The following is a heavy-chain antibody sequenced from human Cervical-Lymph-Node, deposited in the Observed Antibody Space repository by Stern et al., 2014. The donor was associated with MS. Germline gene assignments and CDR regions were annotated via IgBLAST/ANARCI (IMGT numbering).Heavy chain of an antibody. V-gene: IGHV7-4-1*02. Sequence: DQLVESGSELKKHGASVKVSCKASGYTFTTYGMNWVRQAPGQGLAWMGGITSNTGNPTYDQDFTGRFVFSLATSVTTAYLQIRSLKAEDTAVYYCARYAPMVTTDFDYWGQGTLVSVST. CDR2: ITSNTGNP. CDR3: ARYAPMVTTDFDY. J-gene: IGHJ4*02. D-gene: IGHD4-17*01. CDR1: GYTFTTYG.